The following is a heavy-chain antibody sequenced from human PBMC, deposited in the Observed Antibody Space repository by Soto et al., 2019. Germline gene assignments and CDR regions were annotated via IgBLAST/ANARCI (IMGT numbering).Heavy chain of an antibody. CDR2: MSHSGGT. J-gene: IGHJ3*02. Sequence: QVQLQQWGAGLLKPSETLSLTCAVYGGFVSSGSYYWSWIRQPPGKGLEWIGEMSHSGGTHFNPSRKRRVTISVDTSKNQFSLKMSSVPAADTALYYCARVERGTATTVVDAFDIWGPGTMVTVSS. CDR3: ARVERGTATTVVDAFDI. D-gene: IGHD1-1*01. CDR1: GGFVSSGSYY. V-gene: IGHV4-34*01.